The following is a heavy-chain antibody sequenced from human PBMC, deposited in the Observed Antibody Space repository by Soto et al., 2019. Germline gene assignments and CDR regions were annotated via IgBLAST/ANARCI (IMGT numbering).Heavy chain of an antibody. D-gene: IGHD3-3*01. CDR2: IYYSGST. CDR1: GGSISSYY. CDR3: ARGVYYDFWSGYYTVYYYYMDV. J-gene: IGHJ6*03. Sequence: SETLSLTCTVSGGSISSYYWSWIRQPPGKGLEWIGYIYYSGSTNYNPSLKSRVTISVDTSKNQFSLKLSSVTAADTAVYYCARGVYYDFWSGYYTVYYYYMDVWGKGTTVTVSS. V-gene: IGHV4-59*01.